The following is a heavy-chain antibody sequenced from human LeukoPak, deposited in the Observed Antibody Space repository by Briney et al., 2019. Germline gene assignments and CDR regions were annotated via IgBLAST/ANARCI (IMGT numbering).Heavy chain of an antibody. D-gene: IGHD4-17*01. V-gene: IGHV3-53*05. CDR2: IYSGGGT. J-gene: IGHJ4*02. CDR3: AKDRFPRSAVTTIGY. CDR1: GFLVSNYY. Sequence: GGSLRLSCAASGFLVSNYYMSWVRQAPGKGLEWVSVIYSGGGTYYADSVKGRFTISRDNSKNTLYLQMNSLRAEDTAVYYCAKDRFPRSAVTTIGYWGQGTLVTVSS.